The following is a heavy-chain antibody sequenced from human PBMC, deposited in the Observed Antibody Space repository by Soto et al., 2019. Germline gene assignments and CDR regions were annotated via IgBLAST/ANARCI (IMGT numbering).Heavy chain of an antibody. D-gene: IGHD6-6*01. J-gene: IGHJ6*02. CDR1: GDSVSRNSAA. V-gene: IGHV6-1*01. Sequence: SQTLSLTCAISGDSVSRNSAAWNWIRQSPSRGLEWLGRTYYRSKWYNDYAVSVKSRITINPDTSKNQFSLQLNSVTPEDTAVYYCARGEEYSSSGVLYYYYGMDVWGQGTTVTVSS. CDR2: TYYRSKWYN. CDR3: ARGEEYSSSGVLYYYYGMDV.